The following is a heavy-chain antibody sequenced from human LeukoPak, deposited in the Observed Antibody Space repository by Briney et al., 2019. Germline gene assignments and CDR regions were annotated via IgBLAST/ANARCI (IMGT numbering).Heavy chain of an antibody. CDR3: ARDREITMVRGVPYYPGGFDY. CDR2: INPSGGST. CDR1: GYTFTSYY. V-gene: IGHV1-46*01. J-gene: IGHJ4*02. D-gene: IGHD3-10*01. Sequence: ASVKVSCKASGYTFTSYYMHWVRQAPGQGLEWMGIINPSGGSTSYAQKFQGRVTMTRDTSTSTVYMELSSLRSEDTAVYYCARDREITMVRGVPYYPGGFDYWGQGTLVTVSS.